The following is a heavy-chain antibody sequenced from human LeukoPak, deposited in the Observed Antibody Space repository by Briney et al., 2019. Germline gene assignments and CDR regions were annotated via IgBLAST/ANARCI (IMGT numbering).Heavy chain of an antibody. J-gene: IGHJ6*03. V-gene: IGHV3-30*04. CDR2: ISYDGSNK. CDR1: GFTFSSYA. CDR3: ARDPAPGGSGRNYYYYMDV. Sequence: GGSLRLSCAASGFTFSSYAMHWVRQAPGKGLEWVAVISYDGSNKYYADSVKGRFTISRDNSKNTLYLQMNSLRAEDTAVYYCARDPAPGGSGRNYYYYMDVWGKGTTVTVSS. D-gene: IGHD3-10*01.